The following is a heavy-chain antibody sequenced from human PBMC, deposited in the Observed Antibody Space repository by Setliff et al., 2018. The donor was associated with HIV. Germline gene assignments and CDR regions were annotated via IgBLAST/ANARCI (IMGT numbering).Heavy chain of an antibody. CDR3: TREPTRYTNSPRGRYFQY. CDR2: INPNSGGT. D-gene: IGHD2-2*02. J-gene: IGHJ1*01. CDR1: GYTFTSYA. Sequence: ASVKVSCKASGYTFTSYAIHWVRQAPGQGLEWMGRINPNSGGTNHAQKFQGRVTMTRDTSSSTAYMELRSLKSDDTATYYCTREPTRYTNSPRGRYFQYWGQGTLVTVSS. V-gene: IGHV1-2*06.